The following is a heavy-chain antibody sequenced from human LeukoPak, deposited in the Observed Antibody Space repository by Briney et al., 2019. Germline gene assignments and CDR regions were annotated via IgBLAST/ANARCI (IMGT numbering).Heavy chain of an antibody. V-gene: IGHV3-74*01. CDR3: ARGVAALGWFDP. CDR2: INSEGSST. CDR1: GFTFSSYW. J-gene: IGHJ5*02. D-gene: IGHD2-15*01. Sequence: GGSLRLSCVASGFTFSSYWMHWASQVPGKGLVWVSRINSEGSSTSYADSVKGRFTVSRDNAKNTLYLQMNSLRVEDMAVYYCARGVAALGWFDPWGQGTLVTVSS.